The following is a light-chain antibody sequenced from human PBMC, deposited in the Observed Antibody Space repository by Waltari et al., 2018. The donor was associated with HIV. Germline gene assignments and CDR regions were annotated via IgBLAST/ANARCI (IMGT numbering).Light chain of an antibody. J-gene: IGLJ1*01. CDR2: EVN. CDR3: SSYAGNNNYV. Sequence: QPALTQPPSASGSPGQSVTISCTGTSRDIGTYTYVSWYQQHPGRAPNLLIYEVNKRPSGVPDRFSGSKSANTASLTVSGLQVADEADYYYSSYAGNNNYVFGTGTRVTVL. CDR1: SRDIGTYTY. V-gene: IGLV2-8*01.